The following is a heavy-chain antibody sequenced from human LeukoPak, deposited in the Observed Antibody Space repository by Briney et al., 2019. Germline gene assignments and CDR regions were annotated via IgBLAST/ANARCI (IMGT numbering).Heavy chain of an antibody. CDR2: ISNNGGYT. Sequence: GGSLRLSCAASGFTFSSSAMSWVRQAPGKGLEWVSAISNNGGYTYYADSVQGRFTISRDNSKSTLCLQMNSLRAEDTAVYYCAKTRPLDSSSWSHGDYWGQGTLVTVSS. CDR3: AKTRPLDSSSWSHGDY. J-gene: IGHJ4*02. D-gene: IGHD6-13*01. CDR1: GFTFSSSA. V-gene: IGHV3-23*01.